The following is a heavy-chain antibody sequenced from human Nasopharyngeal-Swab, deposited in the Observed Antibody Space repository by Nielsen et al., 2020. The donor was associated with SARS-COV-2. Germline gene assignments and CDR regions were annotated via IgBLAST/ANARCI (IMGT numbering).Heavy chain of an antibody. CDR2: IYPGDSDT. CDR1: GYTFSNYW. J-gene: IGHJ3*02. V-gene: IGHV5-51*01. Sequence: GGSLRLSCEGSGYTFSNYWIAWVRQMPGTGLEWMGIIYPGDSDTRYSPSFQGHVTISVDKSITTASLQWSSLKASDTAMYYCARHRSIAVAYDTIDIWGQATMVTVSS. CDR3: ARHRSIAVAYDTIDI. D-gene: IGHD6-19*01.